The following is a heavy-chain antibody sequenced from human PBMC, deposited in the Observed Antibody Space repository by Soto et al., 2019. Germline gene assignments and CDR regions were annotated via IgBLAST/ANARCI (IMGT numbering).Heavy chain of an antibody. CDR2: IIPIFGTA. V-gene: IGHV1-69*01. CDR3: ARDRNYQDGPWNAFDI. CDR1: GGSFSSYA. D-gene: IGHD2-2*01. Sequence: QVQLVQSGAEVKKPGSSVKVSCKASGGSFSSYAISWVRQAPGQGLEWMGGIIPIFGTANYAQKFQGRVTITADESTSTAYMELSSLRTEDTAVYYCARDRNYQDGPWNAFDIWGQGTMVTVSS. J-gene: IGHJ3*02.